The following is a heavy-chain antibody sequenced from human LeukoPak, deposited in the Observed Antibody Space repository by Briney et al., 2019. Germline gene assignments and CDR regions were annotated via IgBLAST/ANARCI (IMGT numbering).Heavy chain of an antibody. Sequence: SETLSLTCAVYGGSFSGYYWSWIRQPPGKGLEWIGEINHSGSTNYNPSLKSRVTISVDTSKNQFSLKLSSVTAADTAVYYCARRWGYYYGSGSYYNNWFDPWGQGTLVTVSS. CDR1: GGSFSGYY. V-gene: IGHV4-34*01. J-gene: IGHJ5*02. D-gene: IGHD3-10*01. CDR2: INHSGST. CDR3: ARRWGYYYGSGSYYNNWFDP.